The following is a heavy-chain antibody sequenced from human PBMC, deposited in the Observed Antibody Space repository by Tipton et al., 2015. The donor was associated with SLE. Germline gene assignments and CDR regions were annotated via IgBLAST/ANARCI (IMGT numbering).Heavy chain of an antibody. V-gene: IGHV4-34*01. D-gene: IGHD3-10*01. Sequence: GSLRLSCAASGFTFSSYGMHWVRQAPGKGLEWIGEINHRGSTNYNPSLKSRATISVDTSKNQFSLMLSSVTAADTAVYYCARRGCRVHDFDIWGQGTMVTVSS. CDR2: INHRGST. CDR3: ARRGCRVHDFDI. CDR1: GFTFSSYG. J-gene: IGHJ3*02.